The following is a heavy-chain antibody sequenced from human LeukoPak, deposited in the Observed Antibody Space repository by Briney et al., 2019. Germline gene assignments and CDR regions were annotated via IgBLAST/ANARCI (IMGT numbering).Heavy chain of an antibody. CDR2: IRSKANSYAT. CDR3: TRHLDTVTTTYYYYYGMDV. Sequence: LGRSLKLSCAASGFTFSGSAMHWVRQASGKGLEWVGRIRSKANSYATAYAASVKGRFTISRDDSKNTAYLQMNSLKTEDTAVYYCTRHLDTVTTTYYYYYGMDVWGQGTTVTVSS. D-gene: IGHD4-11*01. CDR1: GFTFSGSA. V-gene: IGHV3-73*01. J-gene: IGHJ6*02.